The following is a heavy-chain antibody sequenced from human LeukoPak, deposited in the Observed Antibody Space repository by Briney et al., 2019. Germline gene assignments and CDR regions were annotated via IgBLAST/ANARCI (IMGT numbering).Heavy chain of an antibody. V-gene: IGHV3-23*01. D-gene: IGHD3-22*01. J-gene: IGHJ4*02. CDR1: GFTFSSYA. Sequence: PGGSLRLSCAASGFTFSSYAMSWVRQAPGKGLEWVSAISGSGGSTYYADSVKGRFTISRDNSKNTLYLQMNSLRAEDTAVYYCAKGPYYYDSSGYYPFDYWGQGTLVTVS. CDR3: AKGPYYYDSSGYYPFDY. CDR2: ISGSGGST.